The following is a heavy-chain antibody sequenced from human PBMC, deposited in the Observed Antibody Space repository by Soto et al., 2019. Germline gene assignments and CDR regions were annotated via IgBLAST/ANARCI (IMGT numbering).Heavy chain of an antibody. J-gene: IGHJ6*02. V-gene: IGHV3-74*01. CDR3: ARGGTGSGYYYAMDV. Sequence: GGSLRLSCAASGFTISSYWMHWVRQAPGKGLVWVSRINSDGSSTHYADSVKGRFTISRDDAKNTLYLQVNSLRAEDTAVYYCARGGTGSGYYYAMDVWGQGTTVTVSS. CDR1: GFTISSYW. CDR2: INSDGSST. D-gene: IGHD3-16*01.